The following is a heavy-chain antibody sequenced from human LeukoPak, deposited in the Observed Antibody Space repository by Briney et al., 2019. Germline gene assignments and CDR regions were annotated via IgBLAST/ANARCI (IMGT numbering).Heavy chain of an antibody. J-gene: IGHJ6*03. CDR3: AKGGGYEAQYYYYYLDV. V-gene: IGHV3-48*03. CDR1: AFTFSSYE. D-gene: IGHD5-12*01. Sequence: GGSLRLSCAASAFTFSSYEMNWVRQAPGKGLEWVSYISSSGSTIYYADSVKGRFTISRDNSKNTLYLQMKSLRAEDTAVYYCAKGGGYEAQYYYYYLDVWGKGTTVTISS. CDR2: ISSSGSTI.